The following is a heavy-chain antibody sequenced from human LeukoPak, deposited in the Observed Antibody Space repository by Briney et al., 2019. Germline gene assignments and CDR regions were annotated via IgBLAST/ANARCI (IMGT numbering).Heavy chain of an antibody. J-gene: IGHJ5*02. CDR2: INHSGST. CDR3: ARQIRWLRYWFDP. V-gene: IGHV4-34*01. D-gene: IGHD5-12*01. CDR1: GGSFSGYY. Sequence: SETLSLTCAVDGGSFSGYYWSWIRQPPGKGLEWIGEINHSGSTNYNPSLKRRVTISVDTSKNQFSLKLSSVTAADTAVYYCARQIRWLRYWFDPWGQGTLVTVSS.